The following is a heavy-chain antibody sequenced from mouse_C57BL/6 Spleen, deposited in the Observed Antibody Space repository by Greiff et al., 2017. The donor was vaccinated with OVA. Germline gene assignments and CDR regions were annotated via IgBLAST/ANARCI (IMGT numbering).Heavy chain of an antibody. V-gene: IGHV1-15*01. CDR2: IDPETGGT. CDR1: GYTFTDYE. J-gene: IGHJ3*01. Sequence: QVHVKQSGAELVRPGASVTLSCKASGYTFTDYEMHWVKQTPVHGLEWIGAIDPETGGTAYNQKFKGKAILTADKSSSTAYMELRSLTSEDSAVYYCTRYGGLGPFAYWGQGTLVTVSA. CDR3: TRYGGLGPFAY. D-gene: IGHD4-1*01.